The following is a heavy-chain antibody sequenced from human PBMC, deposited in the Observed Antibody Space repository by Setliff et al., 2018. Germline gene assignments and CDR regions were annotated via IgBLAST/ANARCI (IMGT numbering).Heavy chain of an antibody. CDR2: ISASGDTT. D-gene: IGHD2-15*01. V-gene: IGHV3-23*01. CDR3: VKDRYCSDASCSPDYFDY. Sequence: GGSLRLSCAASGYTSSSYAMTWVRQAPGKGLEWVSIISASGDTTYYADSVKGRFTISRDNSKNTLYLQMNSLRAEDTAVYYCVKDRYCSDASCSPDYFDYWGQGTQVTVS. J-gene: IGHJ4*02. CDR1: GYTSSSYA.